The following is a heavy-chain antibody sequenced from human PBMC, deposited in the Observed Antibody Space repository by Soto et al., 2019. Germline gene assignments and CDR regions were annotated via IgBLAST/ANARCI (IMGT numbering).Heavy chain of an antibody. CDR3: AIGPYYGPAYGMDV. Sequence: GASVKVSCKGSGYTFTSYDINWVRQATGQGLEWMGRMNPNRGNTGYAQKLPGRVTMTRHTSISTAYMELRRLKSEDPAVYYCAIGPYYGPAYGMDVWGQGTTVTVYS. CDR2: MNPNRGNT. CDR1: GYTFTSYD. D-gene: IGHD3-10*01. V-gene: IGHV1-8*01. J-gene: IGHJ6*02.